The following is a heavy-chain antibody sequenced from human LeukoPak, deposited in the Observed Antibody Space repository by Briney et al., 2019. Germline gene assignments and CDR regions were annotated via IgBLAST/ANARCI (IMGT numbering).Heavy chain of an antibody. J-gene: IGHJ3*02. CDR2: IIPLFRTA. CDR3: ATNYEILSGYPKNYYFHI. V-gene: IGHV1-69*06. CDR1: GGTFSSYA. Sequence: SVKVSCKASGGTFSSYAISWVRQAPGQGPEWMGGIIPLFRTANYAQKFQGRVTITADRSTNTAFMELSSLRSEDTAMYYCATNYEILSGYPKNYYFHIWGQATMVTVSS. D-gene: IGHD3-9*01.